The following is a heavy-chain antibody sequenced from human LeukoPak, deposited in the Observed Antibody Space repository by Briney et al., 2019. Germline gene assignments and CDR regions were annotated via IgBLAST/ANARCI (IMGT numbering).Heavy chain of an antibody. Sequence: GASVKVSCKASGYTFTGYYMHWVRQAPGQGLEWMGWINPNSGGTNYAQKFQGRVTMIRDTSISTAYMELSRLRSDDTAVYYCARFARGYSSGWANFDYWGQGTLVTVSS. CDR3: ARFARGYSSGWANFDY. CDR1: GYTFTGYY. J-gene: IGHJ4*02. D-gene: IGHD6-19*01. CDR2: INPNSGGT. V-gene: IGHV1-2*02.